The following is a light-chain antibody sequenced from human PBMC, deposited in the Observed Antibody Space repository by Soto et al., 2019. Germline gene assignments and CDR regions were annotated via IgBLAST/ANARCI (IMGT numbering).Light chain of an antibody. Sequence: GERVTLSCRASQSVSSSHLTWYQQKPGKAPKLLIYDASSLESGVPSRFSGSGSGTEFTLTISSLQPDDFATYYCQQYNSYPWTFGQGTKVDIK. J-gene: IGKJ1*01. CDR2: DAS. V-gene: IGKV1-5*01. CDR1: QSVSSS. CDR3: QQYNSYPWT.